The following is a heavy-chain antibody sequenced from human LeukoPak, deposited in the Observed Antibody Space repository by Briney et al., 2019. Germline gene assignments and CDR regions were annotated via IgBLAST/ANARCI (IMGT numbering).Heavy chain of an antibody. CDR2: INHSGST. D-gene: IGHD6-19*01. CDR3: ARGKGSGWTFDY. Sequence: KPSETLSLTCAVYGGSFSGYYWTWIRQPPGKGLEWIGGINHSGSTNYNPSLKSRVTISVDTSKNQFSLKLSSVTAADTAVYYCARGKGSGWTFDYWGQGTLVTVSS. CDR1: GGSFSGYY. V-gene: IGHV4-34*01. J-gene: IGHJ4*02.